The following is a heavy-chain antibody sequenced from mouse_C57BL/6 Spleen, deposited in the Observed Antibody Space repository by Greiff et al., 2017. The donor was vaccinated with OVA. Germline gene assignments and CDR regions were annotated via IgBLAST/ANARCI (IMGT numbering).Heavy chain of an antibody. J-gene: IGHJ4*01. D-gene: IGHD1-1*01. CDR3: ARNLLPYAMDY. CDR1: GFTFSDYG. V-gene: IGHV5-17*01. CDR2: ISSGSSTI. Sequence: EVKLVESGGGLVKPGGSLKLSCAASGFTFSDYGMHWVRQAPEKGLEWVAYISSGSSTIYYADTVKGRFTISRDNAKNTLFLQMTSLRSEDTAMYYCARNLLPYAMDYWGQGTSVTVSS.